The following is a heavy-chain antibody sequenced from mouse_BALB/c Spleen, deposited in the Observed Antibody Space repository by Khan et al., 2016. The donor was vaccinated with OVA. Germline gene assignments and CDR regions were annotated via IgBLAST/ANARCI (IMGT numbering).Heavy chain of an antibody. V-gene: IGHV1-77*01. CDR1: GYTFTDYS. J-gene: IGHJ3*01. CDR2: IYPGSDNT. CDR3: AREWAAWFPY. Sequence: QVQLQQPGAELARPGASVTLSCKASGYTFTDYSINWMRQRTGQGLEWIGEIYPGSDNTYYNEKFKGKATLTADKSSSTAYMQLSSQTSEDSAVYFCAREWAAWFPYWGQGTLVTVSA.